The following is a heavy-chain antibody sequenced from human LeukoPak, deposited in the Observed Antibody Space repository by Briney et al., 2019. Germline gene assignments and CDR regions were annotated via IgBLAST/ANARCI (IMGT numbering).Heavy chain of an antibody. D-gene: IGHD1-1*01. CDR2: IKQAGSEK. V-gene: IGHV3-7*01. Sequence: GGSLRLSCAASGFTFSSYAMHWVRQAPGKGLEWVANIKQAGSEKYYVDSVKGRFTISRDNAENSVYLQMNSLRVEDTAVYYCARDGGMRSWNDLDYWGQGTLVTVSS. CDR1: GFTFSSYA. J-gene: IGHJ4*02. CDR3: ARDGGMRSWNDLDY.